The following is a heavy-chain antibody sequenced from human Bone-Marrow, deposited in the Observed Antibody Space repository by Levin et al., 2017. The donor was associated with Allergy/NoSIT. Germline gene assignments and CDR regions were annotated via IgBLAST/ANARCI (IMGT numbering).Heavy chain of an antibody. V-gene: IGHV3-48*02. D-gene: IGHD1-1*01. CDR1: GFRFSSYS. Sequence: PGGSLRLSCAASGFRFSSYSMNWVRQAPGKGLEWVSYISNSSDTIYYADSVKGRFTISRDNAKNTLYLQMSSLRDDDTAVYYCTRGQLYWGQGILVTVSS. CDR2: ISNSSDTI. CDR3: TRGQLY. J-gene: IGHJ4*02.